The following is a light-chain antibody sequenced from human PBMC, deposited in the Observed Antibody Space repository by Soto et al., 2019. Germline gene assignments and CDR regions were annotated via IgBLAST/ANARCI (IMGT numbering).Light chain of an antibody. V-gene: IGLV4-69*01. CDR1: SGHSSYA. Sequence: QPVLTQSPSASASLGASVKLTCTLSSGHSSYAIAWYQQQPEKGPRYLMNLNSDGSHSKGDGIPDRFSGSSSGAEHYLTISSLQSEDEADYYCQTWGTGAGVFGGGTQLTVL. CDR2: LNSDGSH. CDR3: QTWGTGAGV. J-gene: IGLJ3*02.